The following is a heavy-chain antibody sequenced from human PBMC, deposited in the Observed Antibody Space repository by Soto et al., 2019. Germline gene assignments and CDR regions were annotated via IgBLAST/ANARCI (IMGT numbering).Heavy chain of an antibody. V-gene: IGHV1-18*01. CDR3: ARDNGYSYGTGRVDY. Sequence: VQLVQSGAEVKKPGASVKVSCKASGYTFTSYGISWVRQAPGQGREWMGWISAYNGNTNYAKKLQGRVTMAKDTSTSTGDMDLRSLRSDDTAVYSCARDNGYSYGTGRVDYWGQGTMVTVSS. J-gene: IGHJ4*02. CDR1: GYTFTSYG. D-gene: IGHD5-18*01. CDR2: ISAYNGNT.